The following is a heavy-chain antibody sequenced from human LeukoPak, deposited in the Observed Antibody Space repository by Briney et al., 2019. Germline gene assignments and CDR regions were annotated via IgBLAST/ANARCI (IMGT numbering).Heavy chain of an antibody. Sequence: PGGSLRLSCAASGFTFSSYGMHWVRQAPGKGLEWVAVISYDGSNKYYADSVKGRLTISRDNSKNTLYLQMNSLRAEDTAVYYCAKDRGIAAAALDYWGQGTLVTVSS. V-gene: IGHV3-30*18. CDR2: ISYDGSNK. J-gene: IGHJ4*02. CDR1: GFTFSSYG. D-gene: IGHD6-13*01. CDR3: AKDRGIAAAALDY.